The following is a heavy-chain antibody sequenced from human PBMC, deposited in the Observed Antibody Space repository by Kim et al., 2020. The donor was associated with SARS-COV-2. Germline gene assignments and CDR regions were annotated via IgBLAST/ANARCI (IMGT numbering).Heavy chain of an antibody. CDR1: GGSISSSSYY. CDR2: IYYSGST. D-gene: IGHD1-26*01. Sequence: SETLSLTCTVSGGSISSSSYYWGWIRQPPGKGLEWIGSIYYSGSTYYNPSLKSRVTISVDTSKNQFSLKLSSVTAADTAVYYCARERLLGSQYYFDYWGQGTLVTVSS. J-gene: IGHJ4*02. V-gene: IGHV4-39*07. CDR3: ARERLLGSQYYFDY.